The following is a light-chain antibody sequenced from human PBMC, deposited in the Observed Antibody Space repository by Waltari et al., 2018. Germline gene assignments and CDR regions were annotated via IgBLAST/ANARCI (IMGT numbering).Light chain of an antibody. CDR2: GAS. CDR1: QSISTT. CDR3: QHYDKWLRYS. Sequence: IVMTQSPATLSVSPGERATLSCRASQSISTTLAWFQEKPGQAPRLLIYGASTRATGVPARFSGSGSGTYFTLVISSLRSEDFAVYYCQHYDKWLRYSFGQGTKVEIK. V-gene: IGKV3-15*01. J-gene: IGKJ2*01.